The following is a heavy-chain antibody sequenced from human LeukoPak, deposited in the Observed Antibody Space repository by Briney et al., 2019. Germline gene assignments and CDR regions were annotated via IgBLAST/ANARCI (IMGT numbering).Heavy chain of an antibody. Sequence: GGSLRLSCAASGFSVSSNYMSWVRQAPGKGLEWVSVIYSGGVTYYADSVKGRITISRDNSKNTLYLQVNRLRAEDTAVYYCARSLKWLGYFDYWGQGTLVTVSS. CDR2: IYSGGVT. J-gene: IGHJ4*02. CDR1: GFSVSSNY. D-gene: IGHD6-19*01. V-gene: IGHV3-53*01. CDR3: ARSLKWLGYFDY.